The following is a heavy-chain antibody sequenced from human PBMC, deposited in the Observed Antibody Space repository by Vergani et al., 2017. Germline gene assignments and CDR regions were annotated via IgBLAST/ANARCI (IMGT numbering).Heavy chain of an antibody. CDR1: GFPINTNH. CDR3: ARDFTNPGSFDY. V-gene: IGHV3-53*01. D-gene: IGHD3-3*01. Sequence: EVQLVESGGGLIQPGGSLRLSCAASGFPINTNHMSWVRQAPGKGLEWVSVIFTDGSTYYADSVKGRFTIFRDNSKNTLFLQMNSLRAEDTAVYYCARDFTNPGSFDYWGQGTLVTVSS. CDR2: IFTDGST. J-gene: IGHJ4*02.